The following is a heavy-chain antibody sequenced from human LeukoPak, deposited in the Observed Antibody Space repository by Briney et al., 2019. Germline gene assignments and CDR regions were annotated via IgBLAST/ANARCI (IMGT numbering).Heavy chain of an antibody. D-gene: IGHD3-22*01. CDR2: ISYDGSNK. J-gene: IGHJ4*02. Sequence: GRSLRLSCAASGFTFSSYGMHWVRQAPGKGLEWVPVISYDGSNKYYADSVKGRFTISRDNSKNTLYLQMNSLRAEDTAVYYCAKSYLPTYYYDSSQGDGDYWGQGTLVTVSS. CDR3: AKSYLPTYYYDSSQGDGDY. V-gene: IGHV3-30*18. CDR1: GFTFSSYG.